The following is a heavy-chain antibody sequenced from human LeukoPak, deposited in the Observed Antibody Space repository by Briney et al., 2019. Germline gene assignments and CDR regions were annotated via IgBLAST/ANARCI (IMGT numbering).Heavy chain of an antibody. CDR3: ARHRVGIRAAFDI. CDR1: GGSISSYY. CDR2: IYYSGST. D-gene: IGHD1-26*01. J-gene: IGHJ3*02. V-gene: IGHV4-59*08. Sequence: SETLSLTCTVSGGSISSYYWSWIRQPPGKGLEWIGYIYYSGSTNYNPSLKSRVTISVDTSKNQFSLKLSSVTAADTAVYYCARHRVGIRAAFDIWGQGTMVTVSS.